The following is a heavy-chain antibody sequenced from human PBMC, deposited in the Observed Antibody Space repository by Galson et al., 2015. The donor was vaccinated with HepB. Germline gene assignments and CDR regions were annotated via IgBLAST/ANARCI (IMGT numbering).Heavy chain of an antibody. V-gene: IGHV4-4*07. J-gene: IGHJ3*02. Sequence: YNPSLKSRVIMSVDTFRNQFSLKLSSMTAADTAVYFCARNSGGDSWNDAFDIWGQGTMVAVFS. D-gene: IGHD4-23*01. CDR3: ARNSGGDSWNDAFDI.